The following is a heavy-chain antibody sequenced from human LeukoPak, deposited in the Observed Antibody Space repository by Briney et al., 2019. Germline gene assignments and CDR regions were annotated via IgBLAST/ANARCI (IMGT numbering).Heavy chain of an antibody. CDR2: ISGSGGST. V-gene: IGHV3-23*01. Sequence: GGSLRLSCAASGFTFSSYAMSWVRQAPGKGLEWVSAISGSGGSTYYADSVKGRFTISRDNSKNTLYLQMNSLRAEDTAVYYCAKGRILLWFGEFFDYWCQGTLVTVSS. J-gene: IGHJ4*02. D-gene: IGHD3-10*01. CDR1: GFTFSSYA. CDR3: AKGRILLWFGEFFDY.